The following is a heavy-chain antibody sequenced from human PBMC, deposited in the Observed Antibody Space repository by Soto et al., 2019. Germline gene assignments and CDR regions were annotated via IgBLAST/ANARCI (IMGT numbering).Heavy chain of an antibody. CDR2: ISYDGSNK. CDR1: GFTFSSYG. V-gene: IGHV3-30*18. J-gene: IGHJ6*02. CDR3: AKEDGITIFGVGKLSMDV. Sequence: QVQLVESGGGVVQPGRSLRLSCAASGFTFSSYGMHWVRQAPGKGLEWVAVISYDGSNKYYADSVKGRITISRDNSKHTLYLQMNSLRAEDTAVYYCAKEDGITIFGVGKLSMDVWGQGTTVTVSS. D-gene: IGHD3-3*01.